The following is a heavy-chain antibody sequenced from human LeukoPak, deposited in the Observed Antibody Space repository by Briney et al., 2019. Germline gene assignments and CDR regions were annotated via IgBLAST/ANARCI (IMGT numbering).Heavy chain of an antibody. D-gene: IGHD2-2*01. CDR1: GFTFSNYS. V-gene: IGHV3-48*01. Sequence: GGSLRLSCAASGFTFSNYSMNWVRQAPGKGLEWVSYISSSSSTIYYADSVKGRFTISRDNAKNSLYLQMNSLRAEDTAVYYCASLDQDIVVVPAAGDGFDIWGQGTMVTVSS. CDR2: ISSSSSTI. J-gene: IGHJ3*02. CDR3: ASLDQDIVVVPAAGDGFDI.